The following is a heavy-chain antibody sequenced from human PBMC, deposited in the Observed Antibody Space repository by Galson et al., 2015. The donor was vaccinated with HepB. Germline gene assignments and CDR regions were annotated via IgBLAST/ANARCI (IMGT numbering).Heavy chain of an antibody. D-gene: IGHD5-12*01. CDR1: GGSINSENW. Sequence: SETLSLTCAVSGGSINSENWWSWVRQSPGKGLEWIGEIYHSGSTNYNPSLKSRVTISVDTSKNQFSLKLNSVTAADTAVYYCTRDEGSGYDSGAPTYWGQGTLVTVSS. CDR2: IYHSGST. CDR3: TRDEGSGYDSGAPTY. J-gene: IGHJ4*02. V-gene: IGHV4-4*02.